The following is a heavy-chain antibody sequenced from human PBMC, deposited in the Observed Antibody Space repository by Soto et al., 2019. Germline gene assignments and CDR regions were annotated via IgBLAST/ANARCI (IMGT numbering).Heavy chain of an antibody. V-gene: IGHV3-11*06. CDR1: GFTFSDYY. D-gene: IGHD5-18*01. J-gene: IGHJ6*02. CDR3: ARELVDTAMADYYYYGMDV. CDR2: ISSSSSYT. Sequence: QVQLVESGGGLVKPGGSLRLSCAAFGFTFSDYYMSWIRQAPGKGLEWVSYISSSSSYTNYADSVKGRFTISRDNAKNSLYLQMNSLRAEDTAVYYCARELVDTAMADYYYYGMDVWGQGTTVTVSS.